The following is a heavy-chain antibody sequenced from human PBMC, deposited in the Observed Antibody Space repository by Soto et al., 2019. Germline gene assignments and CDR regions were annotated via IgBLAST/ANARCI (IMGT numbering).Heavy chain of an antibody. D-gene: IGHD2-15*01. CDR1: GYTFTSYY. J-gene: IGHJ4*02. V-gene: IGHV1-46*01. CDR3: ARARYCSGGSCHAPGDFYDY. CDR2: INPSGGST. Sequence: GASVKVSCTASGYTFTSYYMHWVRQAPGQGLEWMGIINPSGGSTSYAQKFQGRVTMTRDTSTSTVYMELSSLRSEDTAVYYCARARYCSGGSCHAPGDFYDYWGQGTLVTVSS.